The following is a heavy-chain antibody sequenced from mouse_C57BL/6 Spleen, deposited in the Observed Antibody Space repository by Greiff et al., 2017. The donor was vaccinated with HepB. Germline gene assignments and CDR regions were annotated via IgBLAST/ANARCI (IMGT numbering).Heavy chain of an antibody. Sequence: VKLQESGAELVRPGTSVKMSCKASGYTFTNYWIGWAKQRPGHGLEWIGDIYPGGGYTNYNEKFKGKATLTADKSSSTAYMQFSSLTSEDSAIYYCARRGTTVYFDVWGTGTTVTVSS. CDR2: IYPGGGYT. D-gene: IGHD1-1*01. CDR1: GYTFTNYW. V-gene: IGHV1-63*01. CDR3: ARRGTTVYFDV. J-gene: IGHJ1*03.